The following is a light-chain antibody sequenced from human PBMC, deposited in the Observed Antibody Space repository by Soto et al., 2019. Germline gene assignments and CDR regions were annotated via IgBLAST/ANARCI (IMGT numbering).Light chain of an antibody. CDR2: GNI. CDR3: QSYDSSLSGYVV. J-gene: IGLJ2*01. Sequence: QSVLTQPPSVSGAPGQRVTISCTGSSSNIGAGYDVQWYQQLPGTALTLLIYGNINRPSGVPDRFSGSKSGTSASLAITGLQAEDEADYYCQSYDSSLSGYVVFGGGTKLTVL. CDR1: SSNIGAGYD. V-gene: IGLV1-40*01.